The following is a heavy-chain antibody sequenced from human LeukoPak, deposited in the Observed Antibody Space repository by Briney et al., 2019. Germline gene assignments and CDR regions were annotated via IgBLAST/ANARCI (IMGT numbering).Heavy chain of an antibody. V-gene: IGHV2-70*01. CDR2: IDWDDDK. J-gene: IGHJ3*02. CDR3: ARRDMITFGGLAFDI. Sequence: SWIRQPPGKALEWLALIDWDDDKYYSTSLRTRLTISKDTSKNQVVLTLTNMDPGDTATYYCARRDMITFGGLAFDIWGQGTMVTVSS. D-gene: IGHD3-16*01.